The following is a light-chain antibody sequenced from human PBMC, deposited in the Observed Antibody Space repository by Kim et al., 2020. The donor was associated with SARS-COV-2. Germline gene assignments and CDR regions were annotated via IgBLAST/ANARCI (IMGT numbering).Light chain of an antibody. Sequence: VSPGERATLSCRASQSVSSNLAWYQQKPGQAPRLLIYDASTRATGIPARFSGGGSGTEFTLTINSLQSEDFAVYYCQQYDNWPPCTFGQGTKLEI. V-gene: IGKV3-15*01. CDR3: QQYDNWPPCT. CDR2: DAS. CDR1: QSVSSN. J-gene: IGKJ2*02.